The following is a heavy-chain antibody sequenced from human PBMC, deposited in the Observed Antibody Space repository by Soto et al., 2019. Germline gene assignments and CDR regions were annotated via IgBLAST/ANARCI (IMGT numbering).Heavy chain of an antibody. CDR2: IYYSGST. CDR1: GGSISSGDYY. J-gene: IGHJ4*02. V-gene: IGHV4-30-4*01. Sequence: SETLSLTCTVSGGSISSGDYYWSWIRQPPGKGLEWIGYIYYSGSTYYNPSLKSRVTISVDTSKNQFSLKLSSVTAADTAVYYCATQAANYGDYDRFDYWGQGTLVTVSS. D-gene: IGHD4-17*01. CDR3: ATQAANYGDYDRFDY.